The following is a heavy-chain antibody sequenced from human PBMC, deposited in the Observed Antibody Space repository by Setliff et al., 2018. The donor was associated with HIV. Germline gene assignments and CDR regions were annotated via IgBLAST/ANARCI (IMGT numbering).Heavy chain of an antibody. J-gene: IGHJ4*02. D-gene: IGHD3-22*01. Sequence: SETLSLTCTVSGGSISSGSHYWSWIRQPAGKGLEWIGLIYTSGRTNYNPSLKSRVTISVDRSKNQFSLNLSSVTAADTALYYCASLFHDTSAPWLYYFDYWGQGTLVTVSA. CDR2: IYTSGRT. V-gene: IGHV4-61*02. CDR3: ASLFHDTSAPWLYYFDY. CDR1: GGSISSGSHY.